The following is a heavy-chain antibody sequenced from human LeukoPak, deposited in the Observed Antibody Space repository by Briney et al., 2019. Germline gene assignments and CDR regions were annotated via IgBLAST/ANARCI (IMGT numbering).Heavy chain of an antibody. V-gene: IGHV3-66*02. CDR1: GFTVSSNY. Sequence: PGGSLRLSCAASGFTVSSNYMSWVRQAPGKGLEWVSVIYSGGSTYYADSVKGQFTISRDNSKNTLYLQMNSLRAEDTAVYYCARDGVVPAPYYYYMDVWGKGTTFTVSS. J-gene: IGHJ6*03. D-gene: IGHD2-2*01. CDR2: IYSGGST. CDR3: ARDGVVPAPYYYYMDV.